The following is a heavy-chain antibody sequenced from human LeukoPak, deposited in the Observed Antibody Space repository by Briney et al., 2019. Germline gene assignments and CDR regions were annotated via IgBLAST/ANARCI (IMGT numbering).Heavy chain of an antibody. CDR2: ISYDGSNK. CDR1: GFTFSSYA. J-gene: IGHJ6*02. CDR3: ARDSGYGMDV. Sequence: GGSLRLSCAASGFTFSSYAMHWVRQAPGKGLEWVAVISYDGSNKYYADSVKGRFTISRDNSKSTLYLQMNSLRAEDTAVYYCARDSGYGMDVWGQGTTVTVSS. V-gene: IGHV3-30-3*01.